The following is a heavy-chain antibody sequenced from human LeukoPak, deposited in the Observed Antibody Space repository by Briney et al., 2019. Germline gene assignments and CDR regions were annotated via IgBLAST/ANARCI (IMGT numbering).Heavy chain of an antibody. J-gene: IGHJ3*01. D-gene: IGHD3-22*01. CDR2: ISGDGTSA. Sequence: GGSLRLSCSTSGFTFSSYAMTWVRQAPGKGLEWVSAISGDGTSAYYADSVKGRFTVSRDNSENTLYLQMSSLRAEDTAVYFFAKDVFSTYYYGSTSSIIGGFDVWGQGTMITVSS. CDR3: AKDVFSTYYYGSTSSIIGGFDV. CDR1: GFTFSSYA. V-gene: IGHV3-23*01.